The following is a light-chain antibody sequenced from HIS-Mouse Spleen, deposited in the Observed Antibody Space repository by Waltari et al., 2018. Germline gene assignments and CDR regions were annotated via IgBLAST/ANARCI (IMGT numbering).Light chain of an antibody. CDR1: KSGDKY. V-gene: IGLV3-1*01. CDR3: QAWDSSYSV. CDR2: QDS. Sequence: SYELTQPPSVSVSPGQTARITCAGDKSGDKYVCWYQQKPDQSPVLVTYQDSKRPSGIPERFSGSNSGNTATLTISGTQAVDEADYYCQAWDSSYSVFGGGTKLTVL. J-gene: IGLJ2*01.